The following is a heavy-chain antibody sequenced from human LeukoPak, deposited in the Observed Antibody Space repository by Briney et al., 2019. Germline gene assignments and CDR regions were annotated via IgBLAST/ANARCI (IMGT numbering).Heavy chain of an antibody. J-gene: IGHJ4*02. CDR1: GLTVRKAW. CDR3: TTEASYGLDY. D-gene: IGHD5-18*01. Sequence: PGGALRLSCAACGLTVRKAWMRWVGQAAARGVEWVGRIKSKTDGGTTDYAAPVKGRFTISRDDSKNTLYLQMNSLKTEDTAVYYCTTEASYGLDYWGQGTLVTVSS. V-gene: IGHV3-15*01. CDR2: IKSKTDGGTT.